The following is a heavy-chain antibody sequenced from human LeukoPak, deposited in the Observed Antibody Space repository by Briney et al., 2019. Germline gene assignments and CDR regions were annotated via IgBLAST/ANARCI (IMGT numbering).Heavy chain of an antibody. Sequence: SETLSLTCAVYGESFSGYYWSWIRQPPGKGLEWIGEINHSGSTNYNPSLKSRVTISVDTSKNQFSLKLSSVTAADTAVYYCARLPRRNSDYYGMDVWGKGTTVTVSS. CDR2: INHSGST. J-gene: IGHJ6*04. CDR3: ARLPRRNSDYYGMDV. V-gene: IGHV4-34*01. D-gene: IGHD2-21*01. CDR1: GESFSGYY.